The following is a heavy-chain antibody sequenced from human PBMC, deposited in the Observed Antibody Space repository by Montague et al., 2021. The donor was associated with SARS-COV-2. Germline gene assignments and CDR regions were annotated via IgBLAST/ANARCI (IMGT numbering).Heavy chain of an antibody. D-gene: IGHD2/OR15-2a*01. CDR3: ARVLGGYYGMDV. CDR1: GFPFSRYA. V-gene: IGHV3-30-3*01. J-gene: IGHJ6*02. Sequence: SLRLSCAASGFPFSRYALHLFRQAPGKGLEWVAVISYDGSNKYYSDSVKGRFTISRDNSKNTLYLQMNSLRAEDTAVYYCARVLGGYYGMDVWGQGTTVTVSS. CDR2: ISYDGSNK.